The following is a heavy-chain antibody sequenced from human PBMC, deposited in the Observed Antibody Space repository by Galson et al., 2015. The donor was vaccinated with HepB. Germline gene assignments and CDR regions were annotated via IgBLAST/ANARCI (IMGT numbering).Heavy chain of an antibody. CDR1: GFTFTSSA. D-gene: IGHD5-12*01. V-gene: IGHV1-58*01. J-gene: IGHJ4*02. Sequence: SVKVSCKASGFTFTSSAVQWVRQARGQRLEWIGWIVVGSGNTNYAQKFQERVTITRDMSTSTAYMELSSLRSEDTAVYYCAADRNDGDRYSGYDSGAGYWGQGTLVTVSS. CDR3: AADRNDGDRYSGYDSGAGY. CDR2: IVVGSGNT.